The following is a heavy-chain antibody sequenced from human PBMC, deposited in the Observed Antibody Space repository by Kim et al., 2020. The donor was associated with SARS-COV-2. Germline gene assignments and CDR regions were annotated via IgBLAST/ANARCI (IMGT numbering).Heavy chain of an antibody. CDR1: GGTFSSYA. CDR3: ARGLDYYDISGYSLFYY. CDR2: IIPILGIA. V-gene: IGHV1-69*04. J-gene: IGHJ4*01. Sequence: SVKVSCKASGGTFSSYAISWVRQAPGQGLEWMGRIIPILGIANYAQKFQGRVTITADKSTSTAYMELSSLRSEDTAVYYCARGLDYYDISGYSLFYYWG. D-gene: IGHD3-22*01.